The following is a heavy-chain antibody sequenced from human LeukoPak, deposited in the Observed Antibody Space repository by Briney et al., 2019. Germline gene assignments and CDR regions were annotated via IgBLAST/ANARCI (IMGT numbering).Heavy chain of an antibody. CDR3: ARRYCSSTSCYIGYFDY. CDR2: INPNSGGT. J-gene: IGHJ4*02. Sequence: ASVKVSCKASGYTFTCYYMHWVRQAPGQGLEWMGWINPNSGGTNYAQKFQGRVTMTRDTSISTAYMELSRLRSDDTAVYYCARRYCSSTSCYIGYFDYWGQGTLVTVSS. D-gene: IGHD2-2*02. CDR1: GYTFTCYY. V-gene: IGHV1-2*02.